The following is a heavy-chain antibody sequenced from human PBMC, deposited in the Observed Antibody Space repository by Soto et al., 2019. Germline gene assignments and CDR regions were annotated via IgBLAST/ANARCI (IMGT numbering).Heavy chain of an antibody. CDR3: ATRTASRFCSGDTCYDEFQL. J-gene: IGHJ1*01. D-gene: IGHD2-15*01. CDR1: GFSFSSYG. Sequence: EVQMLESGGGLVQPGGSLRLSCAASGFSFSSYGMSWVRQAPGKGLEWVSAISGSGDTTYYADSVKGRLTISRENPKNAXYXXMNGVRAKEPAVYNCATRTASRFCSGDTCYDEFQLSGQGNLVAVSS. V-gene: IGHV3-23*01. CDR2: ISGSGDTT.